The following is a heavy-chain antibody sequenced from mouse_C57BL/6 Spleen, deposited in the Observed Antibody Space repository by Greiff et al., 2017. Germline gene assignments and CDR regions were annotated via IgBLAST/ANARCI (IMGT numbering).Heavy chain of an antibody. CDR1: GYAFSSSW. V-gene: IGHV1-82*01. CDR2: IYPGDGDT. CDR3: ASNWDWFAY. D-gene: IGHD4-1*01. J-gene: IGHJ3*01. Sequence: QVQLQQSGPELVKPGASVKISCKASGYAFSSSWMNWVKQRPGKGLEWIGRIYPGDGDTNYNGKFKGKATLTADKSSSTVYMQLSSLTSEDSAVYFCASNWDWFAYWGQGTLVTVSA.